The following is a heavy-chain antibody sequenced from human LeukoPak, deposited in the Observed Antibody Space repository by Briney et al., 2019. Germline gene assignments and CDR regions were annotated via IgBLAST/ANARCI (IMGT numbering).Heavy chain of an antibody. J-gene: IGHJ4*02. CDR1: GFSLSTSGVG. CDR3: ARTHYLWGGSDY. CDR2: IYWDGDK. V-gene: IGHV2-5*02. Sequence: SGPTLVNPTQTLTLTCTFSGFSLSTSGVGVAWIRQPPGKALEWLARIYWDGDKRYSPSLKSRLTINKDTSKNQVVLTMTNMDPVDTATYYCARTHYLWGGSDYWGQGTMVTVSS. D-gene: IGHD3-16*01.